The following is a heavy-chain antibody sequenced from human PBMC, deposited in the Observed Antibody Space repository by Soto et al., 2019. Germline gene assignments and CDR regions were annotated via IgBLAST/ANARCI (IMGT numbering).Heavy chain of an antibody. V-gene: IGHV1-69*06. CDR3: ARAGYYGARAGMDV. CDR2: IIPIFGTA. CDR1: GGTFSSYA. Sequence: QVQLVQSGAEVKKPGSSVKVSCTASGGTFSSYAISWVRQAPGQGLEWMGGIIPIFGTATYAQKFQGRVTITADKSTSTAYMELSSLRSEDTAVYYCARAGYYGARAGMDVWGQETTVTVSS. J-gene: IGHJ6*02. D-gene: IGHD3-10*01.